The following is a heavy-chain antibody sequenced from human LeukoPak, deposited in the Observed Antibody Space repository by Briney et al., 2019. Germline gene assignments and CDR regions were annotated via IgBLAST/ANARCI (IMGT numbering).Heavy chain of an antibody. CDR2: MSPSSGNR. CDR1: GYTFTTYD. V-gene: IGHV1-8*01. Sequence: ASVKVSCKASGYTFTTYDINWVRQAPGQGLEWMGWMSPSSGNRGYAQKFQGRVTMTRDTSVSTAYMELSSLGSDDTAVYYCARGYYYYGLDVWGQGTTVTVSS. J-gene: IGHJ6*02. CDR3: ARGYYYYGLDV.